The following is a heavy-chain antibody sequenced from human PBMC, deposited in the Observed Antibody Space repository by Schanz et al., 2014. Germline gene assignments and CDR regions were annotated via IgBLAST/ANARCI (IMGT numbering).Heavy chain of an antibody. CDR3: ARDHTTESYYSAGPPIDY. J-gene: IGHJ4*02. V-gene: IGHV3-64*04. CDR2: ISNNGDST. D-gene: IGHD1-26*01. CDR1: GFGFSSYS. Sequence: VQLLESGGGLIQPGGSLRLSCAASGFGFSSYSMNWVRQAPGKGLEYISAISNNGDSTYYADSVKGRFTISRDNSKNTLYLQMNSLRAEDTAVYYCARDHTTESYYSAGPPIDYWGQGTLVTVSS.